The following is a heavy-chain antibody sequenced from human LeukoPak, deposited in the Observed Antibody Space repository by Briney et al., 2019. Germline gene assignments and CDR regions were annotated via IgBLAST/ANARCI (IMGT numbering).Heavy chain of an antibody. CDR3: AKWRDTYVFWSVYLAY. J-gene: IGHJ4*02. Sequence: PGGSLRLSCAASGFTFSNYNMNWVRQTPGKGLEWVSAISGSGGSTYYADSAKGRFTISRDNSKNTLYLQMNSLRAEDTAVYYCAKWRDTYVFWSVYLAYWGQGTLVTVSS. D-gene: IGHD3-3*01. CDR1: GFTFSNYN. V-gene: IGHV3-23*01. CDR2: ISGSGGST.